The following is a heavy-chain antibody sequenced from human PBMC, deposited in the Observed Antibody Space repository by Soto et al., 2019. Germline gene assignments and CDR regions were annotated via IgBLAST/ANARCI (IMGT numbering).Heavy chain of an antibody. Sequence: QVQLVESGGGVVQPGRSLRLSCAASGFTFSSYGMHWVRQAPGKGLEWVAVISYDGSNKYYADSVKGRFTISRDNSKNTLYLQMNSLRAEDTAVYYCARALRLQLGFPDYWGQGTLVTVSS. CDR3: ARALRLQLGFPDY. D-gene: IGHD6-13*01. V-gene: IGHV3-30*03. CDR2: ISYDGSNK. J-gene: IGHJ4*02. CDR1: GFTFSSYG.